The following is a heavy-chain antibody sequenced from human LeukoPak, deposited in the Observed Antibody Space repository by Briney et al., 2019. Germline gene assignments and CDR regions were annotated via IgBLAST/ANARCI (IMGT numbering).Heavy chain of an antibody. CDR3: AREGQEIHYDILTGPISGKYYFDY. Sequence: ASVKVSCKASGYTFTGYYMHWVRQAPGQGLEWMGWINPNSGGTNYAQKFQGRVTVTRDTSISTAYMELSRLRSDDTAVYYCAREGQEIHYDILTGPISGKYYFDYWGQGTLVTVSS. V-gene: IGHV1-2*02. CDR1: GYTFTGYY. CDR2: INPNSGGT. J-gene: IGHJ4*02. D-gene: IGHD3-9*01.